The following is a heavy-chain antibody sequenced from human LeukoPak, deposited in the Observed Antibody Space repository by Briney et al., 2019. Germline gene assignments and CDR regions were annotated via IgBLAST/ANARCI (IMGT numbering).Heavy chain of an antibody. CDR1: GGSISSGDYY. CDR3: ARGDYTTTVVKEDAFDI. CDR2: IYYSGST. J-gene: IGHJ3*02. D-gene: IGHD4-23*01. V-gene: IGHV4-30-4*01. Sequence: SETLSLTCTVSGGSISSGDYYWRWIRQPPGKGLEWIVYIYYSGSTYYNPALKSRVTISVDTSKNQFSLKLSSVTAADTAVYYCARGDYTTTVVKEDAFDIWGQGTMVTVSS.